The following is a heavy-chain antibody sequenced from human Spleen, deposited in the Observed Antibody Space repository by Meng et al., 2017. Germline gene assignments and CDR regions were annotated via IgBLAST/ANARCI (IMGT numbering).Heavy chain of an antibody. Sequence: GESLKISCKGSGYSFTRYWIGWVRQMPGKGLEWMGIIYPGDSESRYSPSLQGQVTISADKSISTAYLQWSSLKASDTAMYYCARHYHQYSGSYYDYWGQGTLVTVSS. CDR1: GYSFTRYW. CDR2: IYPGDSES. D-gene: IGHD1-26*01. CDR3: ARHYHQYSGSYYDY. V-gene: IGHV5-51*01. J-gene: IGHJ4*02.